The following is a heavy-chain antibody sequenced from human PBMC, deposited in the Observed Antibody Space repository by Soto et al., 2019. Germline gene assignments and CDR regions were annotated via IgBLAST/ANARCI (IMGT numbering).Heavy chain of an antibody. V-gene: IGHV4-34*01. D-gene: IGHD2-2*02. CDR3: ARNGFKQYLSHFDF. Sequence: SETLSLTCAVYGGSFSGYYWSWIRQPPGKGLEWIGEINHSGNTNYNPSLKSRVTISADTSKNQFSLKLSSVTAADTAVYYCARNGFKQYLSHFDFWGQGTLVTVSS. CDR2: INHSGNT. CDR1: GGSFSGYY. J-gene: IGHJ4*02.